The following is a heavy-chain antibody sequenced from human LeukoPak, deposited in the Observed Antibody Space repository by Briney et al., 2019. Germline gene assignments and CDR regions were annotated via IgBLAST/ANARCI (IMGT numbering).Heavy chain of an antibody. V-gene: IGHV1-69*01. Sequence: SVKVSCKASGGTFSSYAISWVRQAPGQGLEWMGGIIPIFGTANYAQKFQGRVTITADESTCTAYMELSSLRSEDTAVYYCARIAKGFLEWLLLDYWGQGTLVTVSS. CDR3: ARIAKGFLEWLLLDY. D-gene: IGHD3-3*01. J-gene: IGHJ4*02. CDR1: GGTFSSYA. CDR2: IIPIFGTA.